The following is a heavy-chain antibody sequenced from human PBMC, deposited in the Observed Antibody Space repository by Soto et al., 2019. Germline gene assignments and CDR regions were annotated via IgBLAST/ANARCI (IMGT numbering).Heavy chain of an antibody. J-gene: IGHJ4*02. D-gene: IGHD3-10*01. CDR2: ISGAGAAA. CDR1: GFTFSSFP. CDR3: LRSYGSGLVY. Sequence: EVQLLESGGGLVQPGGSLRLSCAASGFTFSSFPMTWVRQAPGKGLEWVSGISGAGAAAYHADSVKGRFTISRDNSKNTLYLQMSSLSGEDTAVYYCLRSYGSGLVYWGEGTLVTVSS. V-gene: IGHV3-23*01.